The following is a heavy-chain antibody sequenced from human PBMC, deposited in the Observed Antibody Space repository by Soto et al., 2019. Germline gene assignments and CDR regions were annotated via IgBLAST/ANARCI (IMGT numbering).Heavy chain of an antibody. CDR3: ARPWGY. CDR1: GFTSSSDW. D-gene: IGHD1-26*01. J-gene: IGHJ4*02. Sequence: EVQLVESGGGVVQPGGSLRLSCVASGFTSSSDWMHWVRQAPGKGLVWVSRINSDGSSRSYADSVKGRFTISRDNAKNTLYLQMNSLRAEDSAIYYCARPWGYWGQGTLVTFSS. CDR2: INSDGSSR. V-gene: IGHV3-74*01.